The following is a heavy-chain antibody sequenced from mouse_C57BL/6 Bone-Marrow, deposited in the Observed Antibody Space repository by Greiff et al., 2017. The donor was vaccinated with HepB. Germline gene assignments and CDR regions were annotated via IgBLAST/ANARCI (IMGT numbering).Heavy chain of an antibody. V-gene: IGHV1-54*01. CDR3: ARWTTVVATYYFDY. J-gene: IGHJ2*01. Sequence: QVQLQQSGAELVRPGTSVKVSCKASGYAFTNYLIEWVKQRPGQGLEWIGVINPGSGGTNYNEKFKGKATLTADKYSSTAYMQLSSLTSEDSSVYFCARWTTVVATYYFDYWGQGTTLTVSS. CDR1: GYAFTNYL. CDR2: INPGSGGT. D-gene: IGHD1-1*01.